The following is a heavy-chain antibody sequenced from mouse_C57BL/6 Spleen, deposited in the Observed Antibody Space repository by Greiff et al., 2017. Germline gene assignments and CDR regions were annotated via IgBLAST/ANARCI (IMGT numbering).Heavy chain of an antibody. CDR1: GYTFTSYW. J-gene: IGHJ4*01. CDR3: ARYYDYDDGYAMDY. CDR2: IHPNSGST. V-gene: IGHV1-64*01. Sequence: VQLQQPGAELVKPGASVKLSCKASGYTFTSYWMHWVKQRPGQGLEWIGMIHPNSGSTNYNEKFKSKATLTVDKSSSTAYMQLSSLTSEDSAVYYCARYYDYDDGYAMDYWGQGTSVTVSS. D-gene: IGHD2-4*01.